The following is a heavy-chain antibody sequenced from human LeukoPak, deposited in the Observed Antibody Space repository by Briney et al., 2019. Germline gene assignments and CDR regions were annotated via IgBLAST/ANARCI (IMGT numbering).Heavy chain of an antibody. CDR1: GFTFSSYA. V-gene: IGHV3-30*02. J-gene: IGHJ1*01. CDR3: AKDPPRGGSSSWYGPEYFQH. CDR2: IRYDGSNK. Sequence: GGSLRLSCAASGFTFSSYAMSWVRLAPGKGLEWVAFIRYDGSNKYYADSVKGRFTISRDNSKNTLYLQMNSLRAEDTAVYYCAKDPPRGGSSSWYGPEYFQHWGQGTLVTVSS. D-gene: IGHD6-13*01.